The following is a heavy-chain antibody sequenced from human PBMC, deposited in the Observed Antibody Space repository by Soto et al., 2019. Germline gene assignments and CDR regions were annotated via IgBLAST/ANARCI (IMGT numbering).Heavy chain of an antibody. CDR3: AGQTFTIAAASYGRSNWFDP. Sequence: KTSETLSLTCTASGGSITSSSHFWGWVRQPPGKGLEWIGTIYFTGNTYYTPSLRSQLTMSIDTSKNEFSLRLNSVTAADTAVYYCAGQTFTIAAASYGRSNWFDPWGPGTLVTVSS. CDR2: IYFTGNT. CDR1: GGSITSSSHF. V-gene: IGHV4-39*01. J-gene: IGHJ5*02. D-gene: IGHD6-25*01.